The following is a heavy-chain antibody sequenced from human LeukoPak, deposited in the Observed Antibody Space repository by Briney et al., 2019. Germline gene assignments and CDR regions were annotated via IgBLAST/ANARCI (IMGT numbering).Heavy chain of an antibody. Sequence: GASLRLSCAASGFTFSSYAMSWGRQAPGKGLEWVSAISGSGGSTYYADSVKGRFTISRDNSKNTLYLQMNSLRAEDTAVSYCAKVSGRYYDILTGYYRIRFFDYWGQGTLVTVSS. CDR3: AKVSGRYYDILTGYYRIRFFDY. D-gene: IGHD3-9*01. V-gene: IGHV3-23*01. CDR1: GFTFSSYA. J-gene: IGHJ4*02. CDR2: ISGSGGST.